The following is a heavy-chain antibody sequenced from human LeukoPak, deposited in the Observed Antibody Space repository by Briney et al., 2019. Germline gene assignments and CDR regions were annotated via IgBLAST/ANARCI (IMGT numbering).Heavy chain of an antibody. V-gene: IGHV4-34*01. Sequence: PSETLSLTCAVYGGSFSGYYWSWIRQPPGKGLEWIGEINHSGSTNYNPSLKSRVTISVDTSKNQFSLKLSSVTAADTAVYYCARDAAVRYFDWLCDYWGQGTLVTVSS. D-gene: IGHD3-9*01. CDR2: INHSGST. J-gene: IGHJ4*02. CDR1: GGSFSGYY. CDR3: ARDAAVRYFDWLCDY.